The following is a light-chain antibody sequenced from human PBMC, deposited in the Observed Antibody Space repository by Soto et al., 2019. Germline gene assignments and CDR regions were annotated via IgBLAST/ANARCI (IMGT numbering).Light chain of an antibody. CDR2: AAS. CDR1: QGIRNY. Sequence: DIQMTQSPSSLYASVGDRVTITCRASQGIRNYLPWYKQKPGKVPKLLIYAASTLQSEVPSRFSGSGSGTDLTLTISILQTEDVEIYYCQKYNSAPLTFGGGTKVEIK. CDR3: QKYNSAPLT. V-gene: IGKV1-27*01. J-gene: IGKJ4*01.